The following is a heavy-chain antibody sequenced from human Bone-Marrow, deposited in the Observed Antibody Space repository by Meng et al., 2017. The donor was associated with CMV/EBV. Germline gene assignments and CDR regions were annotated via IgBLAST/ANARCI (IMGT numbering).Heavy chain of an antibody. J-gene: IGHJ4*02. CDR3: AKESQYSGSPVDY. Sequence: GGSLRLSCAASGFTFSNAWMSWVRQAPGKGLEWVGRIKSKTDGGTTDYAAPVKGRFTISRDDSKNTLYLQMNSLRAEDTAVYYCAKESQYSGSPVDYWGQGTLVTVSS. CDR1: GFTFSNAW. V-gene: IGHV3-15*01. D-gene: IGHD1-26*01. CDR2: IKSKTDGGTT.